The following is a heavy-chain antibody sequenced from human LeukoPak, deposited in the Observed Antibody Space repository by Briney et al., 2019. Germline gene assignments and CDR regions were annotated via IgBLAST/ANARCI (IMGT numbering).Heavy chain of an antibody. D-gene: IGHD5-18*01. Sequence: PSETLSLTCTVSGGSISSSDYYCSWIRQPPGKGLEWIGYIYYSGSTYYNPPLKSRVTISVDTSKNQFSLKLSSVTAADTAVYYCARGYSYGHTLDYWGQGTLVTVSS. CDR3: ARGYSYGHTLDY. J-gene: IGHJ4*02. CDR2: IYYSGST. V-gene: IGHV4-30-4*01. CDR1: GGSISSSDYY.